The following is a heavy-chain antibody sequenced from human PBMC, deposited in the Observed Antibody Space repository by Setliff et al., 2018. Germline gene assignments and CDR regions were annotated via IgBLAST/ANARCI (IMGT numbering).Heavy chain of an antibody. CDR2: INSDGSNI. Sequence: LRLSCAASGFTFSSYWVHWVRQVPGKGLVWVSRINSDGSNIRYADSVKGRFTISRDNAKNTLYLQMNSLRAEDTAVYYCARLRYTGTSDGSDIWGQGTMVTVSS. J-gene: IGHJ3*02. D-gene: IGHD1-26*01. V-gene: IGHV3-74*01. CDR3: ARLRYTGTSDGSDI. CDR1: GFTFSSYW.